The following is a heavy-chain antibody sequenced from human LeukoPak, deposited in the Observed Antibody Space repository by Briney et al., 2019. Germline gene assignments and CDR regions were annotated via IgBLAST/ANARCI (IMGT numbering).Heavy chain of an antibody. CDR3: ARDQRAGYTPYYYYYMDV. V-gene: IGHV3-48*03. Sequence: PGGSLRLSCAASGFTFSSYEMNWVRQAPGKGLEWVSYISSSGSTIYYADSVKGRFTISRDNAKNSLYLQMNSLRAEDTAVYYCARDQRAGYTPYYYYYMDVWGKGTTVTVSS. CDR1: GFTFSSYE. J-gene: IGHJ6*03. D-gene: IGHD5-24*01. CDR2: ISSSGSTI.